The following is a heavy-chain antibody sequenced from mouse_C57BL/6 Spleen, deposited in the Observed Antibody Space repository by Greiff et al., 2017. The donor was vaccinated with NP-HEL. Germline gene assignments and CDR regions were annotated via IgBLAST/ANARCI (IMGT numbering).Heavy chain of an antibody. V-gene: IGHV5-4*01. CDR3: ARVMINYAMDY. J-gene: IGHJ4*01. CDR2: ISDGGSYT. CDR1: GFTFSSYA. D-gene: IGHD2-4*01. Sequence: EVQLVESGGGLVKPGGSLKLSCAASGFTFSSYAMSWVRQTPEKRLEWVATISDGGSYTYYPDNVKGRFTISRDNAKNNLYLQMSHLKSEDTAMYYCARVMINYAMDYWGQGTSVTVSS.